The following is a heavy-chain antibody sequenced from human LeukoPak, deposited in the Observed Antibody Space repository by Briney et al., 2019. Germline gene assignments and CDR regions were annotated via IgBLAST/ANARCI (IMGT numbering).Heavy chain of an antibody. CDR3: ARDKQQTGGIDV. CDR2: IGTAGDT. D-gene: IGHD6-13*01. J-gene: IGHJ6*02. CDR1: GFTFSSYD. Sequence: GGSLRLSCAASGFTFSSYDMHWVRQATGKGLEWVSAIGTAGDTYYPGSVKGRFTISRENAKNSLYLQMNSLRAGDTAVYYCARDKQQTGGIDVWGQGTTVTVSS. V-gene: IGHV3-13*01.